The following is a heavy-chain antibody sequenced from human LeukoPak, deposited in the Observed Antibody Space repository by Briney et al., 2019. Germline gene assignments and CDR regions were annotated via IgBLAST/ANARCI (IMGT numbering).Heavy chain of an antibody. CDR1: GFTFSSYS. Sequence: GGSLRLSCAASGFTFSSYSMNWVRQAPGKGLEWVSSITTSSSYIYYADSVKGRFTISRNNSKNTLHLQMNSLRAEDTAVYYCAKVRVATFDYWGQGTLVTVSS. D-gene: IGHD5-12*01. CDR2: ITTSSSYI. J-gene: IGHJ4*02. CDR3: AKVRVATFDY. V-gene: IGHV3-21*04.